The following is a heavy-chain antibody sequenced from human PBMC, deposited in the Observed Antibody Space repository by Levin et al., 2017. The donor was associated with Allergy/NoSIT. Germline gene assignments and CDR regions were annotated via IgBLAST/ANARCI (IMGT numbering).Heavy chain of an antibody. Sequence: PLASVKVSCKASGGTFSSYAISWVRQAPGQGLEWMGGIIPIFGTANYAQKFQGRVTITADKSTSTAYMELSSLRSEDTAVYYCARDWTTIFGVAKSPRTAEVADYYGMDVWGQGTTVTVSS. CDR3: ARDWTTIFGVAKSPRTAEVADYYGMDV. V-gene: IGHV1-69*06. J-gene: IGHJ6*02. CDR2: IIPIFGTA. D-gene: IGHD3-3*01. CDR1: GGTFSSYA.